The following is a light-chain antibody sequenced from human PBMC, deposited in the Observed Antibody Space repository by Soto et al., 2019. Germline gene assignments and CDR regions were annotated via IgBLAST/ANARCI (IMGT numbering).Light chain of an antibody. V-gene: IGLV7-46*01. Sequence: QAVVTQEPSLTVSPGGTVTLTCASSTGAVTSGHYPYWFQQKPGQAPRPLIYSTTNRHSWTPARFSGSLLGDNAALTLSGAQPEDEADYYCLLSYSGVGGVFGGGTKLTVL. CDR2: STT. CDR1: TGAVTSGHY. CDR3: LLSYSGVGGV. J-gene: IGLJ2*01.